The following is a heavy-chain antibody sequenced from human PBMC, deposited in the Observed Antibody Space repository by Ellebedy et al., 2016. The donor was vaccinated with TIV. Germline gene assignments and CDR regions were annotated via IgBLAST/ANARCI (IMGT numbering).Heavy chain of an antibody. V-gene: IGHV3-7*03. Sequence: GESLKISCAASRFIFTSYAIHWVRQAPGKGLEWVAKIKQDGSEKHYVDSVKGRFTIFRDNAKNSLYLQMNSLRAEDTAVYYCVRVKPAAAVFDYWGQGTVVTVSS. J-gene: IGHJ4*02. CDR3: VRVKPAAAVFDY. CDR1: RFIFTSYA. D-gene: IGHD6-13*01. CDR2: IKQDGSEK.